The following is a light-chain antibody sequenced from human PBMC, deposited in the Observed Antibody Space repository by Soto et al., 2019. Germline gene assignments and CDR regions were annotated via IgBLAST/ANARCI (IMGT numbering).Light chain of an antibody. CDR1: ISNTGSGYD. CDR3: QSFDNTLSAWI. J-gene: IGLJ2*01. Sequence: QSVLTQPPSVSGAPGQRVTISCTGSISNTGSGYDVHWYRHLPGTAPTLLIFGNDNRPSGVPDRFSASRSGTSASLVITGLQAEDEADYYCQSFDNTLSAWIFGGGTKLTVL. V-gene: IGLV1-40*01. CDR2: GND.